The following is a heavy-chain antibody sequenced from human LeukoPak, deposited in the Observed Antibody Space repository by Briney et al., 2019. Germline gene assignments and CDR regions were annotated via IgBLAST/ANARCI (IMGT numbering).Heavy chain of an antibody. J-gene: IGHJ6*02. Sequence: ASETLSLTCGVSGVSISTSNYYWGWIRQPPGKGLEWIGSLYYRGGTYYNPSFKSRVTIDVDTSKNQFSLKLSSVTAADTAVYYCARTSHSGYMVRGVLYYGMDVWGQGTTVTVSS. V-gene: IGHV4-39*01. CDR1: GVSISTSNYY. CDR2: LYYRGGT. D-gene: IGHD3-10*01. CDR3: ARTSHSGYMVRGVLYYGMDV.